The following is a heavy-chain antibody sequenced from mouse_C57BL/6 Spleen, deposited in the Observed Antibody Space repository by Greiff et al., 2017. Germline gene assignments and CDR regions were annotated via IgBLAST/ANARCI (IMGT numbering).Heavy chain of an antibody. V-gene: IGHV8-8*01. D-gene: IGHD1-1*01. Sequence: QVTLKVSGPGILQPSQTLSLTCSFSGFSLSTFGMGVGWIRQPSGKGLEWLAHIWWDDDKYYNPALKSRLTISKDTSKNKVCLNIANVDTADTSTYYCAQIASYYCGRGTWFAYWGQGTLVTVSA. CDR3: AQIASYYCGRGTWFAY. CDR1: GFSLSTFGMG. J-gene: IGHJ3*01. CDR2: IWWDDDK.